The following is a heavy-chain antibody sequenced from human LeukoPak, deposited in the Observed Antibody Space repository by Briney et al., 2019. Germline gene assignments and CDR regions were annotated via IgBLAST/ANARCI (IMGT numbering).Heavy chain of an antibody. J-gene: IGHJ3*02. D-gene: IGHD5-12*01. CDR1: GGTFSSYA. Sequence: SVKVSCKASGGTFSSYAISWVRQAPGQGLEWMGRIIPILGIANYAQKFQGRVTITADKSTSTAYMELSSLRSEDTDVYYCAREGYSGYDGAFDIWGQGTMVTVSS. CDR2: IIPILGIA. CDR3: AREGYSGYDGAFDI. V-gene: IGHV1-69*04.